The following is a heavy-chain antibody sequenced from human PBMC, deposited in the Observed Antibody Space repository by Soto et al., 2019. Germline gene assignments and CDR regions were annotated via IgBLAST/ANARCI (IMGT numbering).Heavy chain of an antibody. D-gene: IGHD2-15*01. CDR3: ARHTPAISISDH. Sequence: QLQLQESGPGLVKPSETLSLTCTVSGGSISSSSYYWGWIRQPPGKGLEWIGSIYYSGSTYYNPFFKTRVTISVDTIKKHFSLKLSSVPAADTAVYYCARHTPAISISDHWGQGTLVSVSS. CDR1: GGSISSSSYY. J-gene: IGHJ4*02. CDR2: IYYSGST. V-gene: IGHV4-39*01.